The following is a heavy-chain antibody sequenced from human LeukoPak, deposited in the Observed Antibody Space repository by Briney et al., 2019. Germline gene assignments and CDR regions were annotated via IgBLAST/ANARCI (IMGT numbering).Heavy chain of an antibody. Sequence: GGTLRHSCAASGFTFSSYGMSWVRQAPGKGLEWVSAISGIGGSTYYADSVKGRFTISRDNSKNTLYLQMNSLRAEDTAVYYCAKAYGDYYYYMDVWGKGTTVTISS. J-gene: IGHJ6*03. CDR3: AKAYGDYYYYMDV. V-gene: IGHV3-23*01. CDR1: GFTFSSYG. D-gene: IGHD4-17*01. CDR2: ISGIGGST.